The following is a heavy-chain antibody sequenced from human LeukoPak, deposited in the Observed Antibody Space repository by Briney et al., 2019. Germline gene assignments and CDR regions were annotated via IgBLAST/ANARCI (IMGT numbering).Heavy chain of an antibody. CDR3: ARAQYSYFDY. V-gene: IGHV4-30-2*01. CDR2: IYHSGST. D-gene: IGHD6-6*01. Sequence: SETLSLTCAVSGGSISSGGYSWSWIRQPPGKGLEWIGYIYHSGSTYYNPSLKSRVTISVDRSKNQFSLKLSSATAADTAVYYCARAQYSYFDYWGQGTLVTVSS. CDR1: GGSISSGGYS. J-gene: IGHJ4*02.